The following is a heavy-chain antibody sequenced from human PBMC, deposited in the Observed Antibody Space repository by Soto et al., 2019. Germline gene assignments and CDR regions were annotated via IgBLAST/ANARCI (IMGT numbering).Heavy chain of an antibody. D-gene: IGHD2-21*02. CDR1: GGSISSYY. Sequence: QVQLQESGPGLVKPSEALSLTCTVSGGSISSYYWSWIRQPPGKGLEWIGYIYYSGSTNYNPSLKGRVTISVDTSNNQSSLKLSSVTAADTAVYYCARGDPLFDYCGQGTLVTVSS. CDR3: ARGDPLFDY. CDR2: IYYSGST. J-gene: IGHJ4*02. V-gene: IGHV4-59*01.